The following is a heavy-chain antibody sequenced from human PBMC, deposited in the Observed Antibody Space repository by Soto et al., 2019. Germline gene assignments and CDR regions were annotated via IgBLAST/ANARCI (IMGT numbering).Heavy chain of an antibody. J-gene: IGHJ4*02. CDR1: GFTFSTYW. D-gene: IGHD3-10*01. CDR3: ARGRENYGYVDY. V-gene: IGHV3-74*01. Sequence: EVQLVESGGGLVQPGGSLRLSCAASGFTFSTYWMHWVRQTPGKGLVWVSRVNSDGHDTVYADSVKGGFTLSRDNAKNTLFLQMSSLRAEDAAGYYCARGRENYGYVDYWGQGIVVTVSS. CDR2: VNSDGHDT.